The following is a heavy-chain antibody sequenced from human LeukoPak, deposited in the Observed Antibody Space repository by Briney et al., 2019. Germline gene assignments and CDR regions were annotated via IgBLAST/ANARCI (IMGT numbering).Heavy chain of an antibody. J-gene: IGHJ3*02. CDR2: ISGDGGST. CDR3: AKDCDSSGWYRGCDAFDI. V-gene: IGHV3-43*02. D-gene: IGHD6-19*01. CDR1: GFTFDDYA. Sequence: GGSLRLSCAASGFTFDDYAMHWVRQAPGKGLEWVSLISGDGGSTYYADSVKGRFTISRDNSENSLYLQMNSLRTEDTALYYCAKDCDSSGWYRGCDAFDIWGQGTMVTVSS.